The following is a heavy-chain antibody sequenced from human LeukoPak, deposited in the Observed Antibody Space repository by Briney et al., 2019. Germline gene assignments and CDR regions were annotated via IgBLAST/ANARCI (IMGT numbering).Heavy chain of an antibody. CDR3: ARGTSSSAY. J-gene: IGHJ4*02. V-gene: IGHV3-33*01. D-gene: IGHD6-6*01. Sequence: TGGSLRLSCAASGFTFSSYGMHWVRQAPGKGLEWAAVIWYDGSNKYYADSVKGRFTISRDNSKNTLYLQMNSLRAEDTAVYYCARGTSSSAYWGQGTLVTVSS. CDR1: GFTFSSYG. CDR2: IWYDGSNK.